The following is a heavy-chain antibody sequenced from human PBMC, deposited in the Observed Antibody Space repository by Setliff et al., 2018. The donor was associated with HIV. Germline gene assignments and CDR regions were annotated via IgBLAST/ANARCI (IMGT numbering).Heavy chain of an antibody. J-gene: IGHJ6*04. CDR3: VKDGTPIGRYYQYFHV. D-gene: IGHD1-26*01. V-gene: IGHV3-9*01. CDR2: ISSNTDNI. CDR1: GFTFNAYA. Sequence: PGGSLRLSCAASGFTFNAYAMHWVRQPPGKGLEWVSGISSNTDNIYYADSVTGRFTIPRDNAKNSLFLQMNDLRPEDTAFYYCVKDGTPIGRYYQYFHVWGEGIMVTVSS.